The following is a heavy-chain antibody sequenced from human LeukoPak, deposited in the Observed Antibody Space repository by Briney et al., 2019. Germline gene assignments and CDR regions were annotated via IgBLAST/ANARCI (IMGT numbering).Heavy chain of an antibody. V-gene: IGHV3-9*01. D-gene: IGHD6-6*01. CDR1: GFTFADYA. Sequence: GRSLRLSCAASGFTFADYAMHWVRQAPRKGLEWVSGISWNSGSIGYADSVKGRFTISRDNAKNSLYLQMNSLRAEDTALYYCAKDRMEYSSSFDYWGQGTLVTVSS. J-gene: IGHJ4*02. CDR2: ISWNSGSI. CDR3: AKDRMEYSSSFDY.